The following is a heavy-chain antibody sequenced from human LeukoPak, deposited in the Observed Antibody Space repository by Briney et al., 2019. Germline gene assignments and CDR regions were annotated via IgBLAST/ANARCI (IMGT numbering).Heavy chain of an antibody. J-gene: IGHJ4*02. CDR2: IGNNGGGI. CDR3: ARVGLHCSGGSCYDY. Sequence: PGGSLRLSCAASEFTFSTYTMYWVRHPPGKRLEWVSIIGNNGGGIHYADSVKGRFTISRDNSKNTLYLQMNSLRAEDTAVYYCARVGLHCSGGSCYDYWGQGTLVTVSS. V-gene: IGHV3-23*01. D-gene: IGHD2-15*01. CDR1: EFTFSTYT.